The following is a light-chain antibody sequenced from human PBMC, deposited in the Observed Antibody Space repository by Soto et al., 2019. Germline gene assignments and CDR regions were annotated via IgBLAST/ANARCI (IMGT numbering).Light chain of an antibody. Sequence: QMTQSPSSLSASLGDRVTIISRAGKGFGNFLAWYQLQPGKVPKLLIYAASTLQSGVPSRFSGSGSGTDFTLTISSLQPEDVATYFCQKYNSAPRTFGQGTKVEI. CDR2: AAS. J-gene: IGKJ1*01. V-gene: IGKV1-27*01. CDR1: KGFGNF. CDR3: QKYNSAPRT.